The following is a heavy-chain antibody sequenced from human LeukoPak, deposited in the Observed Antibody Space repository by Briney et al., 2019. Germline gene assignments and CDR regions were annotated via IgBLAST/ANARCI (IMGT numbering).Heavy chain of an antibody. CDR3: ARDKIRGNAFDI. D-gene: IGHD3-3*02. J-gene: IGHJ3*02. CDR2: ISSSSSYI. Sequence: PGGSLRLSCAASGFTFSSYSMNWVRQAPGKGLEWVSSISSSSSYIYYADSVKGRFTISRDNAKNSLYLQMNSLRAEDTAVYYCARDKIRGNAFDIWGQGAMVTVSS. V-gene: IGHV3-21*01. CDR1: GFTFSSYS.